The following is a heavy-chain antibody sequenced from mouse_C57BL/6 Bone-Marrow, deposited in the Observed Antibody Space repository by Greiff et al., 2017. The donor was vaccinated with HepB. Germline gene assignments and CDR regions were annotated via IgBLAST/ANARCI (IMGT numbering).Heavy chain of an antibody. D-gene: IGHD1-1*01. Sequence: QVQLKQSGAELARPGASVKLSCKASGYTFTSYGISWVKQRTGQGLEWIGEIDPRSGNTYYNEKFKGKATLTADKSSSTAYMELRSLTSEDSAVYFCARPFYYYGSSPFDYWGQGTTLTVSS. CDR1: GYTFTSYG. V-gene: IGHV1-81*01. J-gene: IGHJ2*01. CDR2: IDPRSGNT. CDR3: ARPFYYYGSSPFDY.